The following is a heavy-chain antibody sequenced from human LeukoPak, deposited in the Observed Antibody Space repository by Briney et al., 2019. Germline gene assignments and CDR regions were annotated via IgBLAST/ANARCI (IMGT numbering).Heavy chain of an antibody. CDR3: AREASGSYFHN. V-gene: IGHV3-53*01. Sequence: PGGSLRLSCAASGFIFGNSYMSWVRQAPGKGLEWISLIRTDDSTHYADSVKGRFTISRDTSRNTLYLQMNILRAEDTAVYYCAREASGSYFHNWGQGTLVTVSS. D-gene: IGHD1-26*01. J-gene: IGHJ1*01. CDR1: GFIFGNSY. CDR2: IRTDDST.